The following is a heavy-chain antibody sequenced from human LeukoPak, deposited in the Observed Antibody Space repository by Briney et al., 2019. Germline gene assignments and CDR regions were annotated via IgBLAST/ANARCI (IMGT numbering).Heavy chain of an antibody. CDR1: GGSFSGYY. V-gene: IGHV4-34*01. D-gene: IGHD1-1*01. Sequence: PSETLSLTCAVYGGSFSGYYWSWIRQPPGKGLEWIGEINHSGSTNYNPSLESRVTISVDTSKNQFSLKLSSVTAADTAVYYCARDPTGRGYYFDYWGQGTLVTVSS. CDR2: INHSGST. J-gene: IGHJ4*02. CDR3: ARDPTGRGYYFDY.